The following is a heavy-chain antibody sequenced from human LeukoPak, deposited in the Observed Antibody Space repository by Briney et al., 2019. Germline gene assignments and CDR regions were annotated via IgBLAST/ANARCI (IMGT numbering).Heavy chain of an antibody. CDR2: MSYSGTT. V-gene: IGHV4-39*01. J-gene: IGHJ4*02. CDR3: ANRGIYGYFNY. Sequence: SETLSLTCTVTGGSISDSTYYWGWVRQPPGKGLEWIGSMSYSGTTYYNPSLKSRVLISADTSKNQFSLRLTSVTAADTALYYCANRGIYGYFNYWGQGTLVTVSS. D-gene: IGHD3-10*01. CDR1: GGSISDSTYY.